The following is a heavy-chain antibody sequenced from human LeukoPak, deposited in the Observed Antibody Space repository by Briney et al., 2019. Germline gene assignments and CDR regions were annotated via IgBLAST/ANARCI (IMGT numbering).Heavy chain of an antibody. CDR2: ISAYNGNT. V-gene: IGHV1-18*01. CDR1: GYTFTSYG. J-gene: IGHJ6*03. D-gene: IGHD6-13*01. Sequence: ASVKVSCKASGYTFTSYGISWVRQAPGQGLEWMGWISAYNGNTNYAQKLQGRVAMTTDTSTSTAYMELRSLRSDDTAVYYCARSFPYSSSWYDYYYYYMDVWGKGTTVTVSS. CDR3: ARSFPYSSSWYDYYYYYMDV.